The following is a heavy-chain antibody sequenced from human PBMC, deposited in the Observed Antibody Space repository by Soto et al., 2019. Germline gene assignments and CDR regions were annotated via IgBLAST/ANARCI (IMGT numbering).Heavy chain of an antibody. V-gene: IGHV4-31*02. Sequence: TLALTGTVSGGSINNGNYYWSWIRQLPGKGREWIGYIHYGASTYYNPSLKSRVTISIDTSKNQFSLSLNYVAAEDTAVYYCARDPLSHGDHFYLDYWGQGALVTVSS. CDR1: GGSINNGNYY. J-gene: IGHJ4*02. D-gene: IGHD4-17*01. CDR2: IHYGAST. CDR3: ARDPLSHGDHFYLDY.